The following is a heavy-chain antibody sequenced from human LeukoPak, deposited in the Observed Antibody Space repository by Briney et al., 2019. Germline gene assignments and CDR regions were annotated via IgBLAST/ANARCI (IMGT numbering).Heavy chain of an antibody. J-gene: IGHJ5*02. V-gene: IGHV4-59*02. Sequence: PSETLSLTCTVSGGSVSSYYWSWIRQPPGKGLEWIGYIYYSGSTNYNPSLKSRVTISVDTSKNQFSLKLSSVTAADTAVYYCARDPGTRLNWFDPWGQGTLVTVSS. D-gene: IGHD1-7*01. CDR2: IYYSGST. CDR3: ARDPGTRLNWFDP. CDR1: GGSVSSYY.